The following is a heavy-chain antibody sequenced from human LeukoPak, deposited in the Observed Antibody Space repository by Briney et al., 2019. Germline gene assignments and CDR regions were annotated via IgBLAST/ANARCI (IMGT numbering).Heavy chain of an antibody. CDR2: IYRAGST. J-gene: IGHJ3*02. CDR1: GFTVSGSY. D-gene: IGHD6-19*01. Sequence: QPGGSLRLSCAASGFTVSGSYMGWVRQAPGEGLACVSVIYRAGSTYYADSVRGRFTISRDNSKNTLYLQMNSLRAEDTAVYYCARDFYVRGAPTVAGTHDAFDIWGQGTMVTVSS. V-gene: IGHV3-66*02. CDR3: ARDFYVRGAPTVAGTHDAFDI.